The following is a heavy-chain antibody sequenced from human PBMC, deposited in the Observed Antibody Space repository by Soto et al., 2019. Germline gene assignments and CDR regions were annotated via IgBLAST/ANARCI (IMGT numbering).Heavy chain of an antibody. V-gene: IGHV3-43*01. CDR1: GFTFADYT. CDR3: AKGGDYWYFDL. Sequence: ESGGVVVHPGGSLRLSCAASGFTFADYTMHWVSQVPGKGLAWVSTTSWDGGTTYYADSGKGRFTISRDNSKNTLYLQMNSLRTEDSAMYNFAKGGDYWYFDLWCRGA. J-gene: IGHJ2*01. CDR2: TSWDGGTT. D-gene: IGHD3-16*01.